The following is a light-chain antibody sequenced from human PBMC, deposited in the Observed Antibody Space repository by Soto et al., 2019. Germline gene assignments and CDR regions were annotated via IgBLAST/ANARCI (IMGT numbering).Light chain of an antibody. V-gene: IGKV3D-15*01. Sequence: EIVLTQSPGTLSLSPGERATLSCGASQSVSSNYLAWYQQKPGRAPRLLIYGASSRATGIPARFSGSGSGTEFTLTISSLQSEDFAVYYCQQYNNWPPERTFGQGTKVDIK. CDR2: GAS. CDR1: QSVSSN. J-gene: IGKJ1*01. CDR3: QQYNNWPPERT.